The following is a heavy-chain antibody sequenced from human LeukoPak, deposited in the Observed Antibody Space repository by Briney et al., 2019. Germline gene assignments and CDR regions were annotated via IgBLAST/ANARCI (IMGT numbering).Heavy chain of an antibody. Sequence: ASVKVSCKASGYTFTGYYMHWVRQAPGRGLEWMGWINPNSGGTNYAQKLQGRVTMTRDTSISTAYMELSRLRSDDTAVYYCARARIAARPDSWFDPWGQGTLVTVSS. D-gene: IGHD6-6*01. CDR2: INPNSGGT. CDR3: ARARIAARPDSWFDP. J-gene: IGHJ5*02. CDR1: GYTFTGYY. V-gene: IGHV1-2*02.